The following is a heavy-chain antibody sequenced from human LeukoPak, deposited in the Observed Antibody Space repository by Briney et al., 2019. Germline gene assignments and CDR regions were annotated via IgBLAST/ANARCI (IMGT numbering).Heavy chain of an antibody. J-gene: IGHJ6*02. CDR2: ISSSGSTI. D-gene: IGHD2-2*01. CDR1: GFTFSDYC. Sequence: GGSLRLSCAASGFTFSDYCMSWIRQAPGKGLEWVSYISSSGSTIYYADSVKGGFTISRDNAKTSLYLQMNSLRAEDTAVYYCARGSGGNQLLLYYYGMDVWGQGTTVTVSS. CDR3: ARGSGGNQLLLYYYGMDV. V-gene: IGHV3-11*01.